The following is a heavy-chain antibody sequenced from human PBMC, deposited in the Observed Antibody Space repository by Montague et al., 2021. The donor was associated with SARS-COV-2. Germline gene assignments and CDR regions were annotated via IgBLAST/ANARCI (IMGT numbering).Heavy chain of an antibody. V-gene: IGHV3-7*01. CDR2: IKEDGSEK. J-gene: IGHJ4*02. Sequence: SLRLSCAASGFTFSSYWMSWVRQAPGKGLEWVANIKEDGSEKKYVGSVKGRSTISRDNAKDSLYLQMNSLRAEDTAVYYCAREYFDNSGMGHYWGQGTLVTVSP. CDR1: GFTFSSYW. D-gene: IGHD3-22*01. CDR3: AREYFDNSGMGHY.